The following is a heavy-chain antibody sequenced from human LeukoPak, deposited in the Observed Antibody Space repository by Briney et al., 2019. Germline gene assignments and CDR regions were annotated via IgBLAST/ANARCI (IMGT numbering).Heavy chain of an antibody. V-gene: IGHV3-23*01. D-gene: IGHD6-19*01. CDR2: ISGSGGST. CDR3: AREQWLVRGSYFDY. Sequence: PGGSLRLSCAASGFTFSSYAMSWVRQAPGKGLEWVSAISGSGGSTYYADSVKGRFTISRDNSKNTLFLQMNSLRAEDTAVYYCAREQWLVRGSYFDYWGQGTLVTVSS. J-gene: IGHJ4*02. CDR1: GFTFSSYA.